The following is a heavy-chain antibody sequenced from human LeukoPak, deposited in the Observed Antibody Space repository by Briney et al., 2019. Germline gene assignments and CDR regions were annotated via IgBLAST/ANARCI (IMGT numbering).Heavy chain of an antibody. CDR1: GFTFSSYA. V-gene: IGHV3-23*01. Sequence: GGSLRLSCAASGFTFSSYAMSWVRQAPGKGLEWVSAISGSGDSTYYADSVKGRFTISRDNSKNTLYLQMNSLRAEDTAVYYCAKVHPGYSSGWTYYFDYWGQGTLVTVSS. J-gene: IGHJ4*02. CDR2: ISGSGDST. CDR3: AKVHPGYSSGWTYYFDY. D-gene: IGHD6-19*01.